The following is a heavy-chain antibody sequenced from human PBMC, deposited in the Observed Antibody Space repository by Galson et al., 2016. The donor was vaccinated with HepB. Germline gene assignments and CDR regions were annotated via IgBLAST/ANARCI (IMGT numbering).Heavy chain of an antibody. CDR2: ISYGGSP. Sequence: SETLSLTCTVSGVSISNGGFYWSWIRQLPGKGLEWIGYISYGGSPDYNPSLTSRVTISQDTSKNQFSLKLTSVTAADTAVYLCARGASSSSYGSRWFDPWGQGILVTVSS. D-gene: IGHD6-6*01. J-gene: IGHJ5*02. CDR3: ARGASSSSYGSRWFDP. CDR1: GVSISNGGFY. V-gene: IGHV4-61*08.